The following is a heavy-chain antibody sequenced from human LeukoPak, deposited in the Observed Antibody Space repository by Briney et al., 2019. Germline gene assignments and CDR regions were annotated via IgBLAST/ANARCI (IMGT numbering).Heavy chain of an antibody. CDR1: GYIFTNYW. V-gene: IGHV5-51*01. CDR3: ARGGYGGDLLGHY. Sequence: GESLKISCKGSGYIFTNYWIGWVRQMPGKGLEWVGIMYPGDSDTGYSPSFQGQVTISADKSISTAYLQWSSLKASDTAMYYCARGGYGGDLLGHYWGQGTLVTVSS. CDR2: MYPGDSDT. J-gene: IGHJ4*02. D-gene: IGHD2-21*02.